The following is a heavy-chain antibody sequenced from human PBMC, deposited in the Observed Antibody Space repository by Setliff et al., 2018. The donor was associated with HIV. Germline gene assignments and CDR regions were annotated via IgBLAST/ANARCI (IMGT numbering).Heavy chain of an antibody. CDR1: GGTFSSYG. CDR2: IIPMFGTA. V-gene: IGHV1-69*13. Sequence: SVMVSCKASGGTFSSYGINWVRQAPGQGLEWMGGIIPMFGTANYAQKFQGRVTITADESTSTVYMELTRLRSEDTAVYYCARTLGYCSGGSCYLDYWGQGTQVTVSS. CDR3: ARTLGYCSGGSCYLDY. D-gene: IGHD2-15*01. J-gene: IGHJ4*02.